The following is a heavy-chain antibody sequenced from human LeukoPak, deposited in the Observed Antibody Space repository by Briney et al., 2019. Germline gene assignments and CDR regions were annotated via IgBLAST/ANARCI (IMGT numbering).Heavy chain of an antibody. J-gene: IGHJ4*02. Sequence: PSETLSLTCAVSGGSISSGGYSWSWIRQPPGKGLEWIGYIYHSGSTYYNPSLESRVTISVDRSKNQFSLKLSSVTAADTAVYYCARGGGRVVPAAIIWGQGTLVTVSS. V-gene: IGHV4-30-2*01. CDR3: ARGGGRVVPAAII. CDR1: GGSISSGGYS. CDR2: IYHSGST. D-gene: IGHD2-2*02.